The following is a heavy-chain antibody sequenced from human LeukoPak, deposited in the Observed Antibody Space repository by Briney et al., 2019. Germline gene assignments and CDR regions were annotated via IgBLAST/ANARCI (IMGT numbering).Heavy chain of an antibody. CDR1: GGSISSSSYY. CDR3: ARGHGYSGYDPSAPVDY. Sequence: SETLSLTCTVSGGSISSSSYYWGWIRQPPGKGLEWIGSIYYSGSTYYNPSLKSRVTISVDTSKNQFSLKLSSVTAADMAVYYCARGHGYSGYDPSAPVDYWGQGTLVTVSS. CDR2: IYYSGST. D-gene: IGHD5-12*01. V-gene: IGHV4-39*01. J-gene: IGHJ4*02.